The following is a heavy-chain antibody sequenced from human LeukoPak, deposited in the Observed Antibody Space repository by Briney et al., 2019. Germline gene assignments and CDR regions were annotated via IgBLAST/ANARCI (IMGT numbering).Heavy chain of an antibody. CDR2: FYYTGTI. V-gene: IGHV4-39*01. CDR1: DGSISSTDHF. J-gene: IGHJ2*01. Sequence: PSETLSLTCIVSDGSISSTDHFWGWLRQPPGKGLEWIGSFYYTGTIFYSPSLESRGTISIDTSKNQFSLKIRSVTAADTAVYYCTRQGVVPNKAGWYFDLWGRGALVTVSS. CDR3: TRQGVVPNKAGWYFDL. D-gene: IGHD3-10*01.